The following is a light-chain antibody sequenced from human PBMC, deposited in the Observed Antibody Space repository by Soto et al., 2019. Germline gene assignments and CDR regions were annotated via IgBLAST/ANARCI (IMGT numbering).Light chain of an antibody. CDR3: CSYAGSPYV. V-gene: IGLV2-23*02. CDR1: SSDVGNYNL. Sequence: QSVLTQPASVSGSPGQSITISCTGTSSDVGNYNLVSWYQHRPSKGPKLMIYEVSKRPSGVSNRFSGFKSGNTAFLTISGLQAEDEADYYCCSYAGSPYVFGTGTKVTVL. J-gene: IGLJ1*01. CDR2: EVS.